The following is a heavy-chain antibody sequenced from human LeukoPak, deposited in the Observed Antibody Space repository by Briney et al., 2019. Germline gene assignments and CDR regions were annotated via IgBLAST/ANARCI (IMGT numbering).Heavy chain of an antibody. Sequence: ASVKVSCTASGYTFTSCDINWVRQATGQGLEWMGWMNPNSGNTGYGQSFQGRITMTRGISIGTAYMELSNLTSEDTAIYYCTRGSSGRRDNWGQGTLVTVSA. CDR2: MNPNSGNT. CDR1: GYTFTSCD. V-gene: IGHV1-8*01. CDR3: TRGSSGRRDN. J-gene: IGHJ4*02. D-gene: IGHD6-19*01.